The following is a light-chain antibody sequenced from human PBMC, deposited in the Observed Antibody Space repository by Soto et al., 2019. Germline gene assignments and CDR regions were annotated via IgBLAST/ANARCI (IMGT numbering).Light chain of an antibody. J-gene: IGLJ1*01. CDR3: CSYAGNSEV. CDR2: EVT. V-gene: IGLV2-23*02. CDR1: SGDVGSYNL. Sequence: QSALTQPASVSGSPGQSITIPCTGTSGDVGSYNLVSWYQQHPGKAPKLLIYEVTERPSGVSNRFSGSESGNTASLTISGLQPDDEADYYCCSYAGNSEVFGTGTKVTVL.